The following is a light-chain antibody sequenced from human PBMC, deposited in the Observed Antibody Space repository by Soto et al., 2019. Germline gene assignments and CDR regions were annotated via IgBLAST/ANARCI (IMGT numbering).Light chain of an antibody. CDR2: SAS. CDR3: QKYDSAPWT. Sequence: IQMTQSPSSLSASVGDRVIITCRASQGIGNSLAWYQQKAGRVPKLLMHSASTLLSGVPSRFSGSGSGKDFALTISSLQAEDVATYYCQKYDSAPWTFGQGTKVEIK. V-gene: IGKV1-27*01. CDR1: QGIGNS. J-gene: IGKJ1*01.